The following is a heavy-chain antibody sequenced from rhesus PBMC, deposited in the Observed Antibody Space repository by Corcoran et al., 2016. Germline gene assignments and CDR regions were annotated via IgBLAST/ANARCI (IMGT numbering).Heavy chain of an antibody. D-gene: IGHD2-21*01. J-gene: IGHJ5-2*02. CDR3: ARPQYGWTQGSLDV. CDR2: ISYRGST. CDR1: GGSISSSYYY. V-gene: IGHV4-122*02. Sequence: QVQLQASGPGLVKPSETLSLTCAVSGGSISSSYYYWGWTRQAPGQGLEWIGYISYRGSTSYNPSLKSRVTISRDTSKNQFSLKLSSVTAADTAVYYCARPQYGWTQGSLDVWGRGVLVTVSS.